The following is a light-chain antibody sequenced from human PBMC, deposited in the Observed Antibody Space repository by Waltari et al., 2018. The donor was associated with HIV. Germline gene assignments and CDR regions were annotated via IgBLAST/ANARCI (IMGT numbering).Light chain of an antibody. CDR3: SSYSSSTALVV. CDR2: DVS. Sequence: QSALTQPASVSGSPGQSITISCTGTTRDVGGYKYVSWYQQHQGKAPKLMMFDVSNRPSGGSNRFSGSKSGNTASLTISGLQAEDEAHYFCSSYSSSTALVVFGGGTKVTVL. CDR1: TRDVGGYKY. J-gene: IGLJ2*01. V-gene: IGLV2-14*03.